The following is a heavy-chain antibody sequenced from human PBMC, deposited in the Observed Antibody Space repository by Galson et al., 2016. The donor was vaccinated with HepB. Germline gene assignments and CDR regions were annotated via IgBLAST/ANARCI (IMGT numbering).Heavy chain of an antibody. CDR2: IYHSGIT. Sequence: ETLSLTCTVSGGSVNSGFYYWTWLRQPPGKGLEWVAYIYHSGITNYNPSLKSRVAISLNMPKNQFSLKLNSVTAADTAVYFCARGSVTTYPYFDYWGQGSLVTVSS. CDR3: ARGSVTTYPYFDY. D-gene: IGHD4-11*01. J-gene: IGHJ4*02. CDR1: GGSVNSGFYY. V-gene: IGHV4-61*01.